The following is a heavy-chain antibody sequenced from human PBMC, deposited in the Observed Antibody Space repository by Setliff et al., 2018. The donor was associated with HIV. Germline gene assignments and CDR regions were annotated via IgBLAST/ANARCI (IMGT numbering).Heavy chain of an antibody. D-gene: IGHD6-19*01. Sequence: PSETLSLTCTVSGGTISSHYWNWIRQSPGKGLEWIGYIYYSGSTNYNPSLKSRVTISIDTSQNQFSLKLTSVTAADTAVYYCARGLSSGWYGYWYFDLWGRGTLVTVSS. J-gene: IGHJ2*01. V-gene: IGHV4-59*11. CDR2: IYYSGST. CDR3: ARGLSSGWYGYWYFDL. CDR1: GGTISSHY.